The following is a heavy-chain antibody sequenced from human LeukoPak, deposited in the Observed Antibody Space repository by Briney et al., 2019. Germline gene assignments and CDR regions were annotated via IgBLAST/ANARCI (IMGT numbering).Heavy chain of an antibody. J-gene: IGHJ4*02. V-gene: IGHV4-61*01. CDR3: ARGAYSFDF. Sequence: SETLSLTCTVSGGSVSSGSYYWSWIRQPPGKGLEWIGYIHNSGSANYNPSLMSRVTILVDTPKNQLSLRLSSVTAADTAVYYCARGAYSFDFWGQGALVTVSS. CDR2: IHNSGSA. CDR1: GGSVSSGSYY.